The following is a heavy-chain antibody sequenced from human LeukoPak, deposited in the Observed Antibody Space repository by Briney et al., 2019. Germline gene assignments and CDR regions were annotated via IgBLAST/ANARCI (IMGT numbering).Heavy chain of an antibody. Sequence: GRSLRLSCAASGFTFSNYAMRWVRQAPGKVRGCEALIWYDGSNEFYADSVKGRFTISRDNSKNTLYLQMNSLRAEDTAIYYCAREAGYDTGGYPRDYWGQGTLVTVSS. J-gene: IGHJ4*02. D-gene: IGHD2-8*02. CDR1: GFTFSNYA. CDR2: IWYDGSNE. V-gene: IGHV3-33*01. CDR3: AREAGYDTGGYPRDY.